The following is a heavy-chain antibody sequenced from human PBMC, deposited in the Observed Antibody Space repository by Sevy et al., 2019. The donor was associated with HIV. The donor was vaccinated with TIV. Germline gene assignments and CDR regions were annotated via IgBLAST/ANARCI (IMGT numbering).Heavy chain of an antibody. D-gene: IGHD2-21*01. J-gene: IGHJ6*02. CDR3: AKPLPKYSYYYGMDV. CDR1: GLTFGEYA. V-gene: IGHV3-30*18. Sequence: GGSLRLSCGVSGLTFGEYAMHWVRQAPGKGLEWVAFISFDGSKRYYADSVGGRFTISRDNSKNTLYLQMNGLRAEDTAVYYCAKPLPKYSYYYGMDVWGQGTTVTVSS. CDR2: ISFDGSKR.